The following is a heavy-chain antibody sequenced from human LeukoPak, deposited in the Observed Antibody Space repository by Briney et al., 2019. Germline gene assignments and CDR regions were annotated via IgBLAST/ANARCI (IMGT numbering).Heavy chain of an antibody. CDR3: ARDALPAAMAYYFDY. V-gene: IGHV3-33*01. J-gene: IGHJ4*02. D-gene: IGHD2-2*01. CDR2: IWFDGSIK. Sequence: GGSLRLSCATSGFSFSSYGMHWVRQAPGKGLEWVAVIWFDGSIKYYVDSVKGRFTISRDNSKNTLYLQMNSLRAEDTALYYCARDALPAAMAYYFDYSGQGTLVTVSS. CDR1: GFSFSSYG.